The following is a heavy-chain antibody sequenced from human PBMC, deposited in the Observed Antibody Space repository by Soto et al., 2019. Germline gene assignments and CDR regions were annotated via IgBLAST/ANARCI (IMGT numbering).Heavy chain of an antibody. CDR3: ARAHYDYIWYFDL. D-gene: IGHD3-16*01. CDR1: GFTVSSNY. Sequence: EVQLVESGGGLVQPGGSLRRSCAASGFTVSSNYMSWVRQAPGKGLEWVSVIYSGGSTYYADSVKGRFTISRDNSKNTLYLQMNSLRAEDTAVYYCARAHYDYIWYFDLWGRGTLVTVSS. V-gene: IGHV3-66*01. J-gene: IGHJ2*01. CDR2: IYSGGST.